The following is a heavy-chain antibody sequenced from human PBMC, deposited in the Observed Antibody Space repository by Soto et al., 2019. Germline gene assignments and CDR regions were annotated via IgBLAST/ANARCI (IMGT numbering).Heavy chain of an antibody. V-gene: IGHV1-46*03. CDR1: GYTFTIYY. Sequence: ASVKVSCKASGYTFTIYYMHWVRQAPGQGLEWMGIINPSGGSTSYAQKFQGRVTMTRDTSTSTVYMELSSLRSEDTAVYYCAREQVQQLVQKNWFDPWGQGTLVTVSS. D-gene: IGHD6-13*01. CDR3: AREQVQQLVQKNWFDP. J-gene: IGHJ5*02. CDR2: INPSGGST.